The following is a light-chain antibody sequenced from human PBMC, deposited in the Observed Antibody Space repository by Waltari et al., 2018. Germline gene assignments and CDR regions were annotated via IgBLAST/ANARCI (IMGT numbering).Light chain of an antibody. CDR1: QNINSW. CDR2: KTS. J-gene: IGKJ2*01. V-gene: IGKV1-5*03. CDR3: QQYHTFYT. Sequence: DIQMTQSPSTLSASVGDRVTITCRASQNINSWLAWYQQKPGKAPKLLIYKTSILEGGDPSRFSGVGAETEFTLTISSLQPDDFATYYCQQYHTFYTFGQGTKLEIK.